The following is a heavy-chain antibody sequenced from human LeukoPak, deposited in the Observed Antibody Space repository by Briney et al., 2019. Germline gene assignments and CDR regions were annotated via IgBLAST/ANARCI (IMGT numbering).Heavy chain of an antibody. D-gene: IGHD3-22*01. J-gene: IGHJ5*02. Sequence: SETLSLTCSVSGGSISSYYWSWIRQPAGKGLEWIGRIHTSGSINYNPSLKSRVTISADTSKNQFSLKLSSVTAADTAVYYCARDRYYYDSSGPTLDHWGQGTLVTVSS. CDR2: IHTSGSI. CDR1: GGSISSYY. CDR3: ARDRYYYDSSGPTLDH. V-gene: IGHV4-4*07.